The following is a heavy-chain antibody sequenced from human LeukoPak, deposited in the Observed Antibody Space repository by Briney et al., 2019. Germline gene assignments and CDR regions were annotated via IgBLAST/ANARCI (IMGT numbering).Heavy chain of an antibody. Sequence: KAGGSLRLSCTASGFTFGDYAMSWFRQAPGKGREGGGFIRSKAYGGTTEYAASVKGRFTISRDDSKSIAYLQMNSLKTEDTAVYYCTRLRGYSYGRLDYWGQGTLVTVSS. CDR3: TRLRGYSYGRLDY. J-gene: IGHJ4*02. CDR1: GFTFGDYA. V-gene: IGHV3-49*05. D-gene: IGHD5-18*01. CDR2: IRSKAYGGTT.